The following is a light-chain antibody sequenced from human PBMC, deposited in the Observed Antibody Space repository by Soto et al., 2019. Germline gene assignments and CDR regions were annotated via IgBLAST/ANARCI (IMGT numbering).Light chain of an antibody. CDR2: GNS. CDR3: QSYDSSLRV. V-gene: IGLV1-40*01. Sequence: QSVLTQPPSVSGAPGQRVTISCTGSSSNIGAGYDVHWYQQLPGTAPKLLIYGNSNRPSGVPDRFSGSKSGTSASLAITVLQAEDEADYYCQSYDSSLRVFGTGTKVTVL. J-gene: IGLJ1*01. CDR1: SSNIGAGYD.